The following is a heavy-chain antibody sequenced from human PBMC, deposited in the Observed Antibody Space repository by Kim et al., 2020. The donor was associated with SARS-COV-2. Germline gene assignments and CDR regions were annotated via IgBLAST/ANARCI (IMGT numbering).Heavy chain of an antibody. J-gene: IGHJ4*02. CDR2: IIPIFGTA. CDR1: GGTFSSYA. D-gene: IGHD5-12*01. Sequence: SVKVSCKASGGTFSSYAISWVRQAPGQGLEWMGGIIPIFGTANYAQKFQGRVTITADESTSTAYMELSSLRSEDTAVYYCARGFDSGSGTFDYWGQGTLVTVSS. V-gene: IGHV1-69*13. CDR3: ARGFDSGSGTFDY.